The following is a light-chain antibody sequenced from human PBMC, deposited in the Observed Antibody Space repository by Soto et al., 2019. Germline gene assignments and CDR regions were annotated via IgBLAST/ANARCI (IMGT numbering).Light chain of an antibody. CDR3: QQYGSSPPRYT. CDR1: QSVASRA. CDR2: YAS. V-gene: IGKV3-20*01. J-gene: IGKJ2*01. Sequence: VLTQSPGTLSLSPGERATLSCRASQSVASRALAWYQQKRGQAPRLLMYYASKRATGIPDRFSGSGSGTDFTLTISRLEPEDFAVYYCQQYGSSPPRYTFCQGTKLEIK.